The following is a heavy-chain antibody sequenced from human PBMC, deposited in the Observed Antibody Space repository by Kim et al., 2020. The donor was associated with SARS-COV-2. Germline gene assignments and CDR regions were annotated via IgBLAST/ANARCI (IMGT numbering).Heavy chain of an antibody. J-gene: IGHJ4*02. CDR3: ARVHRMITFGGVIDNNDY. Sequence: ASVKVSCKASGYTFTSYGISWVRQAPGQGLEWMGWISAYNGNTNYAQKLQGRVTMTTDTSTSTAYMELRSLRSDDTAVYYCARVHRMITFGGVIDNNDYWGQGTLVTVSS. CDR2: ISAYNGNT. V-gene: IGHV1-18*04. D-gene: IGHD3-16*02. CDR1: GYTFTSYG.